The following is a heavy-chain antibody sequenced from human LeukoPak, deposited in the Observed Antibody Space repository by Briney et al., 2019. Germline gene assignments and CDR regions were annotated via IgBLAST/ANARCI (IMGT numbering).Heavy chain of an antibody. CDR3: ARDRGYGDYLNYFDY. D-gene: IGHD4-17*01. CDR1: GGSISSNY. Sequence: SETLSLTCTVSGGSISSNYWSWIRQPPGKGLEWIGYIYYSGSTNSNPSLKSRVTISVDTSKNQFSLNLSSVAAADTAVYYCARDRGYGDYLNYFDYWGQGTLVTVSS. J-gene: IGHJ4*02. CDR2: IYYSGST. V-gene: IGHV4-59*01.